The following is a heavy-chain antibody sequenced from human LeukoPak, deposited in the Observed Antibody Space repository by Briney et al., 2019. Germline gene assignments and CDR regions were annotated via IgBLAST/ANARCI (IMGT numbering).Heavy chain of an antibody. V-gene: IGHV3-23*01. CDR2: ISGSGGST. Sequence: PGGSLRLSCAASGFTFSSYAMSWVRQAPGKGLEWVSAISGSGGSTFYADSVKGRFTISRDNSKDTLYLQMNSLRAEDTAVYYCARVVVAAHSYYYYGMDVWGQGTTVTVSS. D-gene: IGHD2-15*01. CDR1: GFTFSSYA. CDR3: ARVVVAAHSYYYYGMDV. J-gene: IGHJ6*02.